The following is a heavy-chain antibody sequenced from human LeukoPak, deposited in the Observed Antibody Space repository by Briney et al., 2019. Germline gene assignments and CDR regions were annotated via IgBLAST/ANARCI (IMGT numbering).Heavy chain of an antibody. D-gene: IGHD3-22*01. V-gene: IGHV3-33*01. CDR3: AREDSSGAFDI. CDR2: VWYAESNK. CDR1: GFTFRGYD. Sequence: GGSLRLSRAASGFTFRGYDMHSVRQAPGNGLEWVAVVWYAESNKYYVDSVKGRFTISRDNSKNTLYLQMNSLRVEDTALYYCAREDSSGAFDIWGQGTMVTVSS. J-gene: IGHJ3*02.